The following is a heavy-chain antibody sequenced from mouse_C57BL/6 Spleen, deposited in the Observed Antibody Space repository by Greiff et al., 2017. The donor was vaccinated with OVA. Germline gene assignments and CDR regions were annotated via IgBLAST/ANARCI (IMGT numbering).Heavy chain of an antibody. D-gene: IGHD3-1*01. V-gene: IGHV5-17*01. CDR3: ARIRDLYAMDY. Sequence: EVMLVESGGGLVKPGGSLKLSCAASGFTFSDYGMHWVRQAPEKGLEWVAYISSGSSTIYYADTVKGRFTISRDNAKNTLFLQMTSLRSEDTAMYYCARIRDLYAMDYWGQGTSVTVSS. CDR2: ISSGSSTI. CDR1: GFTFSDYG. J-gene: IGHJ4*01.